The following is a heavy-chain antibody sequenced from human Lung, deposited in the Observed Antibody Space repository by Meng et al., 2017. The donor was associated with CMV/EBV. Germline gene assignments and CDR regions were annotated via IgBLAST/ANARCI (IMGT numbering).Heavy chain of an antibody. CDR3: ARKTDTGGWNFHH. D-gene: IGHD5-18*01. Sequence: ASVKVSXKASGYTFTGYYLYWVRQAPGQGLEWMGWINPNNGGTNYAQRFQGRVTMTRDTSITTAYMELSRLTSDDTAVYYCARKTDTGGWNFHHWGQGTLVTVSS. CDR1: GYTFTGYY. CDR2: INPNNGGT. V-gene: IGHV1-2*02. J-gene: IGHJ1*01.